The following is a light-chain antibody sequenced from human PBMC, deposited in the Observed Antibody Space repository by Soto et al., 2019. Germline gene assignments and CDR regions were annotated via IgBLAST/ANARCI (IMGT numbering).Light chain of an antibody. CDR1: QSVLYSSNNKNY. Sequence: DIVMTQSPDSLAVSLGERATINCKSSQSVLYSSNNKNYLAWYQQKPGQPPKLLIYWASTRESGVPDRFSGSGSGTDFTLTISSLQAEDVAVYYCQQYYSPPSLTFGEGTKVEIK. CDR3: QQYYSPPSLT. CDR2: WAS. V-gene: IGKV4-1*01. J-gene: IGKJ4*01.